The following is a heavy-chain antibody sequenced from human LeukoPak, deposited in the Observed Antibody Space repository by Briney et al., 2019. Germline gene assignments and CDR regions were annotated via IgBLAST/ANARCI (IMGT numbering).Heavy chain of an antibody. CDR2: ISGGADAT. D-gene: IGHD6-19*01. V-gene: IGHV3-23*01. CDR1: GFTFSSYA. Sequence: GGSLRLSCAASGFTFSSYAMSWVRQAPGKGLEWVSAISGGADATYYADSVRGRFTISRDNFKNTLYLQMNSLRADDTAVYYCTREPRESTVAGPFDYWGQGTLVTVSS. J-gene: IGHJ4*02. CDR3: TREPRESTVAGPFDY.